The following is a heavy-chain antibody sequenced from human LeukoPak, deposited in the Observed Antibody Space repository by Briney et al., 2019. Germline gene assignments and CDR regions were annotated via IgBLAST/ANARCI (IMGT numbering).Heavy chain of an antibody. J-gene: IGHJ5*02. V-gene: IGHV4-59*12. CDR3: TVFVVGTGDWFDP. D-gene: IGHD2-21*01. CDR1: GGSISSYY. CDR2: IYYSGNI. Sequence: SETLSLTCTVSGGSISSYYWSWIRPPPGKGLEWSGYIYYSGNIDYNPSLKSRLTISLDTSKNQFSLRLSSVTAADTAIYYCTVFVVGTGDWFDPWGQGTLVTVSS.